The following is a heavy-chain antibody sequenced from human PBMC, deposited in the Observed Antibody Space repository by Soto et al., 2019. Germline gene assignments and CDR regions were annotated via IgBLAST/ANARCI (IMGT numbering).Heavy chain of an antibody. J-gene: IGHJ4*02. V-gene: IGHV4-34*01. CDR1: GGSFSGYY. Sequence: SETLSLTCAVYGGSFSGYYWSWIRQPPGKGLEWIGEINHSGSTNYNPSLKSRVTISVDTSKNQFSLKLSSVTAADTAVYYCASRSAPLYQLLVFDYWGQGTLVTVSS. CDR2: INHSGST. D-gene: IGHD2-2*01. CDR3: ASRSAPLYQLLVFDY.